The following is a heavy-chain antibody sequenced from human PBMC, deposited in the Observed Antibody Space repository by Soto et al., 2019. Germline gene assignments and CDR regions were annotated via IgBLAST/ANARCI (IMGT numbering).Heavy chain of an antibody. J-gene: IGHJ4*02. D-gene: IGHD3-22*01. CDR1: GGSFSGYY. CDR2: INHSGST. Sequence: SETLSLTCAVYGGSFSGYYWSWIRQPPGKGLEWIGEINHSGSTNYNPSLKSRVTISVDTSKNQFSLKLSSVTAADTAVYYCARGMAGLLTQNFDYWGQGTLVTVSS. CDR3: ARGMAGLLTQNFDY. V-gene: IGHV4-34*01.